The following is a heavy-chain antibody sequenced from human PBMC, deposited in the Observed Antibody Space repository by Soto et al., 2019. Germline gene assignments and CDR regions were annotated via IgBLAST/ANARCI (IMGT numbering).Heavy chain of an antibody. D-gene: IGHD3-3*01. CDR3: ARGPLSSTIFGVVITSTHLDY. CDR1: GGTFSSYA. Sequence: SVKVSCKASGGTFSSYAISWVRQAPGQGLEWMGGIIPIFGTANYAQKFQGRVTITADKSTSTAYMELSSLRSEDTAAYYCARGPLSSTIFGVVITSTHLDYWGHVTLFPICS. CDR2: IIPIFGTA. V-gene: IGHV1-69*06. J-gene: IGHJ4*01.